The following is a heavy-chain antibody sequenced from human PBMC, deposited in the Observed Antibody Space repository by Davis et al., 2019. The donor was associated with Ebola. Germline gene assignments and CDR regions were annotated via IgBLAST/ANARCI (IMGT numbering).Heavy chain of an antibody. Sequence: PGGSLRLSCAASGFTFSSYTMNWVRQAPGKGLEWVSSISSSSSSIYYADSLKGRFTISRDNAKNTLFLQMNSLRADDTAVYYCARDVAGRAGYWGQGTLVTVSS. J-gene: IGHJ4*02. CDR1: GFTFSSYT. CDR3: ARDVAGRAGY. D-gene: IGHD1-14*01. V-gene: IGHV3-21*01. CDR2: ISSSSSSI.